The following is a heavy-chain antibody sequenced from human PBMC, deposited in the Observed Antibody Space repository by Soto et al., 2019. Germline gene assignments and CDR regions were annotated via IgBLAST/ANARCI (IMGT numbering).Heavy chain of an antibody. CDR3: TRAGPMAAATYYFDY. V-gene: IGHV3-49*03. CDR2: IRSKAYGGTT. D-gene: IGHD6-13*01. J-gene: IGHJ4*02. Sequence: GGSLRLSCTASGFTFGDYAMSWLRQAPGKGLEWVGFIRSKAYGGTTEYAASVKGRFTISRDDSKSIAYLQMNSLKTEDTAVYYCTRAGPMAAATYYFDYWGQGT. CDR1: GFTFGDYA.